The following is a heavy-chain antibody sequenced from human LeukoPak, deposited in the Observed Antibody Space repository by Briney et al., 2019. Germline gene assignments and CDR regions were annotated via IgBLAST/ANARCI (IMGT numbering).Heavy chain of an antibody. V-gene: IGHV1-18*01. J-gene: IGHJ4*02. D-gene: IGHD3-10*01. Sequence: ASVKVSCKASGYTFTSYGISWVRQAPGQGLEWMGWISAYNGNTNYAQKLQGRVTMTTDTSTSTAYMELRSLRSDDRAVYYCASPGVRGVITAPFDYWGQGTLVTVSS. CDR3: ASPGVRGVITAPFDY. CDR2: ISAYNGNT. CDR1: GYTFTSYG.